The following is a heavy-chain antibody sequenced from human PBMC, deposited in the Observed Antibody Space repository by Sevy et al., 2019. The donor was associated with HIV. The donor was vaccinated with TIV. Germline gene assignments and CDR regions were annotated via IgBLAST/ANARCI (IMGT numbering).Heavy chain of an antibody. CDR3: ARVHPDEHYFDY. Sequence: GGSLRLSCAASGFTFSSYSMNWVRQAPGKGLEWVSYISSSSSTIYYADSVKGRFTISRDTAKNSLYLQMNSLRDEDTAVYYCARVHPDEHYFDYWGQGTLVTVSP. V-gene: IGHV3-48*02. CDR2: ISSSSSTI. CDR1: GFTFSSYS. J-gene: IGHJ4*02.